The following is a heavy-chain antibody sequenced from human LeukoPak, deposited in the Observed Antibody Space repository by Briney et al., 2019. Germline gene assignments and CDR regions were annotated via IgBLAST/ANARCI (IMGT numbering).Heavy chain of an antibody. CDR3: AKGYYDSSGYLTDAFDI. Sequence: GRSLRLSCAASGFTFSSYGMHWVRQAPGKGLEWVAVISYDGSNKYYADSVKGRFTISRDNSKNTLYLQMNSLRAEDTAVYYCAKGYYDSSGYLTDAFDIWGQGTMVTVSS. CDR1: GFTFSSYG. CDR2: ISYDGSNK. D-gene: IGHD3-22*01. J-gene: IGHJ3*02. V-gene: IGHV3-30*18.